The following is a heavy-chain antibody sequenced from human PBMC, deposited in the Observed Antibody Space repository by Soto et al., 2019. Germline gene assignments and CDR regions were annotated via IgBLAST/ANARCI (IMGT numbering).Heavy chain of an antibody. CDR3: ARGGYSRGWSFDY. Sequence: EVQLLESGGGLVQPGGSLRLSYAASGFTFSNYAMSWVRRAPGTGLEWVSTISGGGDGTYYSDSVKGRFTISRDNSKNTLYLQINSLRADDTAVFHCARGGYSRGWSFDYWGQGTLVTVSS. CDR1: GFTFSNYA. D-gene: IGHD6-19*01. V-gene: IGHV3-23*01. J-gene: IGHJ4*02. CDR2: ISGGGDGT.